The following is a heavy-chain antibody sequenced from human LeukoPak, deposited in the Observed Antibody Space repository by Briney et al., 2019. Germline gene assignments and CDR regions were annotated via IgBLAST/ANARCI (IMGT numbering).Heavy chain of an antibody. D-gene: IGHD5-12*01. CDR2: ITWSSSSI. Sequence: GGSLRLSCAASGFTFDDYAMHWVRQAPGKGLEWVSGITWSSSSIGYADSVKGRFTISRDNAKNSLYLQMNSLRAEDTALYYCAKHSSVRAVVATGCFDYWGQGTLVTVSS. V-gene: IGHV3-9*01. CDR1: GFTFDDYA. CDR3: AKHSSVRAVVATGCFDY. J-gene: IGHJ4*02.